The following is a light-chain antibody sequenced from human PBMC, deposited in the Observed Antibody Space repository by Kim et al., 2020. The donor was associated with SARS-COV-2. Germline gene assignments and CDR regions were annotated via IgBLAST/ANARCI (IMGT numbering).Light chain of an antibody. J-gene: IGLJ3*02. V-gene: IGLV4-60*03. Sequence: SVKLTCTLSSGHSSYIIAWHQQQPGKAPRYLMKLEGSGSYNKGSGVPDRFSGSSSGADRYLTISNLQSEDEADYYCETWDSNPRWVFGGGTKLTVL. CDR3: ETWDSNPRWV. CDR2: LEGSGSY. CDR1: SGHSSYI.